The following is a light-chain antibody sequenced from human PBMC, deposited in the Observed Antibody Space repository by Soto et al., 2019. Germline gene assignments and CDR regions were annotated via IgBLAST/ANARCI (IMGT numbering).Light chain of an antibody. J-gene: IGKJ5*01. CDR3: QQYGSSLVT. V-gene: IGKV3-20*01. Sequence: EIVLTQSPGTLSLSPGERATLSCRASQSVNSNHLAWYQQRPGQAPRLLIYGGSIRATGIPDRFSGSGSGTDFTLTISRLEPEDFAVFYCQQYGSSLVTFGQGTRLEIK. CDR2: GGS. CDR1: QSVNSNH.